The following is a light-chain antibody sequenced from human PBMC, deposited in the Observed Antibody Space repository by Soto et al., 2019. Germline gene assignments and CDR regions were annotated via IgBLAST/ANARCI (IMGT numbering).Light chain of an antibody. CDR3: QQYGRPPRAT. V-gene: IGKV1-12*01. CDR1: QSMNSW. J-gene: IGKJ5*01. CDR2: EAS. Sequence: DIQMTQSPSSVSVSVGDRVTITCRASQSMNSWLAWYQQKPGKAPKLLIYEASSRATGIPDRFSGGGSGTDFTLSISKVEPEDFAVYYCQQYGRPPRATFGQGTRLEI.